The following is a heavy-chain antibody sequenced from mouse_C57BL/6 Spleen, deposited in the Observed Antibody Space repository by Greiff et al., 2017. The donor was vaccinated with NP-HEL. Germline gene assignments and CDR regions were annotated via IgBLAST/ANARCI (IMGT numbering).Heavy chain of an antibody. V-gene: IGHV5-17*01. CDR3: ARPYYYGSSYGLAY. Sequence: EVQGVESGGGLVKPGGSLKLSCAASGFTFSDYGMHWVRQAPEKGLEWVAYISSGSSTIYYADTVKGRFTISRDNAKNTLFLQMTSLRSEDTAMYYCARPYYYGSSYGLAYWGQGTLVTVSA. CDR2: ISSGSSTI. CDR1: GFTFSDYG. J-gene: IGHJ3*01. D-gene: IGHD1-1*01.